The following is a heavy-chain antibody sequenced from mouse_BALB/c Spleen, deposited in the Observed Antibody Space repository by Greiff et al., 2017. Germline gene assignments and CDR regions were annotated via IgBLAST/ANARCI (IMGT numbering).Heavy chain of an antibody. J-gene: IGHJ4*01. V-gene: IGHV3-6*02. CDR3: ARVYGYVGAMDY. CDR2: ISYDGSN. CDR1: GYSITSGYY. D-gene: IGHD1-2*01. Sequence: EVQLQESGPGLVKPSQSLSLSCSVTGYSITSGYYWYWIRQLPGNILEWMGYISYDGSNNYNPSLKNRISITRDTSKNQFFLKLNSVTTEDTATYYCARVYGYVGAMDYWGQGTSVTVSS.